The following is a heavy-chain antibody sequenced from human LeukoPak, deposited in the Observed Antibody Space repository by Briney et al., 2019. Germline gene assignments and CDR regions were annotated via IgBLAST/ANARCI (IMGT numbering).Heavy chain of an antibody. Sequence: GASVKVSCRASGYTFTGYYMHWVRQAPGQGLEWMGWINPNSGGTNYAQKFQGRVTMTRDTSISTAYMELSRLRSDDRAVYYCARGGSSIFGVVDCWGQGTLVTVSS. J-gene: IGHJ4*02. CDR3: ARGGSSIFGVVDC. V-gene: IGHV1-2*02. CDR1: GYTFTGYY. D-gene: IGHD3-3*01. CDR2: INPNSGGT.